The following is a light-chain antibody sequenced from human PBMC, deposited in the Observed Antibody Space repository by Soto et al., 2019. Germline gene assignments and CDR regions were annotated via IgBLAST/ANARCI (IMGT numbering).Light chain of an antibody. J-gene: IGKJ2*01. CDR1: QSVSSN. CDR3: QQYNKWPPYT. V-gene: IGKV3-15*01. CDR2: GAS. Sequence: EIVMTQSPANLSVSPGERATLSCRASQSVSSNLAWYQQKPGQGPRLLIYGASTRATSIPARFSGSGSGTEVTLTINSLQSEDFAVYSCQQYNKWPPYTFGQGTKLEIK.